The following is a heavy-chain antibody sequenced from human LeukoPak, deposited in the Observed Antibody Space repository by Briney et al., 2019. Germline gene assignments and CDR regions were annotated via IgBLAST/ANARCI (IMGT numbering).Heavy chain of an antibody. V-gene: IGHV3-7*01. CDR1: GFTFSSYW. CDR3: ARDLHNVGEYYFDY. D-gene: IGHD3-10*01. J-gene: IGHJ4*02. CDR2: IKQDGSEK. Sequence: PGGSLRLSCAASGFTFSSYWMSWVRQAPGKGLEWVANIKQDGSEKYYVDSVKGRFTISRDNAKNSLYLQMNSLRAEDTAVYYCARDLHNVGEYYFDYWGQGTLVTVSS.